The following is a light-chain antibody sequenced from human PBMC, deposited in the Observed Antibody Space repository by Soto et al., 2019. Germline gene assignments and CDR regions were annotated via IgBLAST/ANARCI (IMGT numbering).Light chain of an antibody. J-gene: IGKJ4*01. V-gene: IGKV1-13*02. Sequence: LIQYPSSLSASVGDRVTITCRASQGISSALAWYQQKPVKAPKVLIYDASRLESGVPSRFSGSGSETDFTLTISSLQPEDFATYYCQQFNSYPLTFGGGTKVDIK. CDR1: QGISSA. CDR3: QQFNSYPLT. CDR2: DAS.